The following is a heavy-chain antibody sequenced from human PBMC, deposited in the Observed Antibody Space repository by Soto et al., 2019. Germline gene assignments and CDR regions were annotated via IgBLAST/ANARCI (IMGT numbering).Heavy chain of an antibody. J-gene: IGHJ3*02. CDR1: GFTFSSYS. CDR2: ISSSSSYI. V-gene: IGHV3-21*01. D-gene: IGHD1-26*01. Sequence: EVQLVESGGGLVKPGGSLRLSCAASGFTFSSYSRNWVRQAPGKGLEWVSSISSSSSYIYYADSVKGRFTISRDNAKNSLYLQMNSLRAEDTAVYYCARDARLLDAFDIWGKGTMVTVSS. CDR3: ARDARLLDAFDI.